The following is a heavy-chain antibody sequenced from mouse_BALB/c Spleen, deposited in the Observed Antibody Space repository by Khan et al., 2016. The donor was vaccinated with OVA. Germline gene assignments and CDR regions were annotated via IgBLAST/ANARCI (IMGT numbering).Heavy chain of an antibody. V-gene: IGHV1-52*01. CDR3: ARGGYSLFSY. CDR1: GYTFTSYW. D-gene: IGHD2-3*01. CDR2: IDPSDSAT. Sequence: QVQLQQPGAELVRPGASVKLSCKASGYTFTSYWMHWVKQRPGQGLEWIGMIDPSDSATHYNQIFKDKATLTVDKSSSTAYMQLSSLTSEDSAVYDCARGGYSLFSYWGQGTLVTVSA. J-gene: IGHJ3*01.